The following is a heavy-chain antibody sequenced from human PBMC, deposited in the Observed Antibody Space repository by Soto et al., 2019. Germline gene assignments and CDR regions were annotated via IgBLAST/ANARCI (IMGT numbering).Heavy chain of an antibody. CDR3: ARDLDYYYGMAV. J-gene: IGHJ6*02. Sequence: PGGSLRLFCAASGFTFSSYSMNWVRQAPGKGLEWVSSISSSSSYIYYADSVKGRFTISRDNAKNSLYLQMNSLRAEDTAVYYCARDLDYYYGMAVWGQGTTVTVSS. CDR1: GFTFSSYS. CDR2: ISSSSSYI. V-gene: IGHV3-21*01.